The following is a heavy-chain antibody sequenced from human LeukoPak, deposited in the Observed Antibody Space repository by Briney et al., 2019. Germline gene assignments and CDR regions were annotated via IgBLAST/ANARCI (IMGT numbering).Heavy chain of an antibody. V-gene: IGHV1-2*02. CDR3: ARGVVAATFYYYMDV. D-gene: IGHD2-15*01. CDR2: INPNSGGT. CDR1: GYTFTGYY. Sequence: ASVKVSCKASGYTFTGYYMHWVRQAPRQGLEWMGWINPNSGGTNYAQKFQGRVTMTRDTSISTAYMELSSLTSDDTAVYYCARGVVAATFYYYMDVWGKGTTVTVSS. J-gene: IGHJ6*03.